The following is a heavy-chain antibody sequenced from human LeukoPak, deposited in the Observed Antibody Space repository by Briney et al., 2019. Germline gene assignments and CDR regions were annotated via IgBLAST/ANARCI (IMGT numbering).Heavy chain of an antibody. CDR1: GFTFSDYY. V-gene: IGHV3-11*01. J-gene: IGHJ4*02. D-gene: IGHD3-10*01. CDR3: AKDSIGSYYSYYFDY. Sequence: PGGSLRLSCAASGFTFSDYYMSWIRQAPGKGLEWVSYISSSGSTIYYADSVRGRFTISRDNAKNSLYLQMNSLRLEDTALYYCAKDSIGSYYSYYFDYWGQGTLVTVSS. CDR2: ISSSGSTI.